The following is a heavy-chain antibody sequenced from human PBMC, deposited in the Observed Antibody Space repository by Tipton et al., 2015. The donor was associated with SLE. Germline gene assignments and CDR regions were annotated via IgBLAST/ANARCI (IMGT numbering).Heavy chain of an antibody. V-gene: IGHV3-23*01. D-gene: IGHD4-23*01. CDR1: GFTFSSYA. J-gene: IGHJ3*02. CDR3: AKGSPGYGGNSGAFDI. CDR2: ISGSGGST. Sequence: TLSLTCAASGFTFSSYAMSWVRQAPGKGLEWVSAISGSGGSTYYADSVKGRFTISRDNSKNTLYLQMNSLRAEDTAVYYCAKGSPGYGGNSGAFDIWGQGTMVTVSS.